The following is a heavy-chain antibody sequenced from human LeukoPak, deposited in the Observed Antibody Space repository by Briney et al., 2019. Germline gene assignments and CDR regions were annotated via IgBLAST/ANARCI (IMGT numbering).Heavy chain of an antibody. D-gene: IGHD3-16*01. J-gene: IGHJ4*02. CDR3: AKGGDAGDDY. CDR2: INHSGST. V-gene: IGHV4-34*01. Sequence: PSETLSLTCAVYGGSFSGYYWSWIRQPPGKGLEWIGEINHSGSTNYNPSLKSRVTISVDTSKNQFSLKLSSVTAADTAVYYCAKGGDAGDDYWGQGTLVTVSS. CDR1: GGSFSGYY.